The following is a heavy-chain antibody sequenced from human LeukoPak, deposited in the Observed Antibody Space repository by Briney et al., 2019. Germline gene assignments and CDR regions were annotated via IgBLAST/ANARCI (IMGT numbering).Heavy chain of an antibody. Sequence: GGSLRLSCAASGFTFSSYVMHWVRQAPGKGLEWMGIINPSGGSTSYAQKFQGRVTMTRDMSTSTAYMELRSLRSDDTAVYYCAICRSCFFLSFLSPGYYYMDVWGKGTTVTISS. CDR1: GFTFSSYV. J-gene: IGHJ6*03. CDR2: INPSGGST. CDR3: AICRSCFFLSFLSPGYYYMDV. V-gene: IGHV1-46*01. D-gene: IGHD3-3*01.